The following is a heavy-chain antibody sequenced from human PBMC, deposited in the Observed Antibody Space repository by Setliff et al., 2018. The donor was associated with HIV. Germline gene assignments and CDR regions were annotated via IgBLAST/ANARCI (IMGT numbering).Heavy chain of an antibody. V-gene: IGHV4-61*08. J-gene: IGHJ4*02. Sequence: ETLSLTCSISGGSSGGSISAYDWSWIRQPPGKGLEWLGHVHSSGTTNYNPSLKSRVTISRDTSKNQFFLKVTSLTAADTAVYYCARDPGNSSTWHFDYWGRGNLVTVSS. CDR1: GGSSGGSISAYD. D-gene: IGHD6-13*01. CDR3: ARDPGNSSTWHFDY. CDR2: VHSSGTT.